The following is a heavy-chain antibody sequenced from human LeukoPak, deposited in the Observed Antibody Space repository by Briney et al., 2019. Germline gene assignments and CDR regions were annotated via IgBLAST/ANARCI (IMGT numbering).Heavy chain of an antibody. CDR1: GYTFTSYG. CDR3: ASPEGYSYGTFDY. Sequence: ASVKVSCKASGYTFTSYGISWVRQAPGQGLEWMGGIIPIFGTANYAQKFQGRVTITADKSTSTAYMELSSLRSEDTAVYYCASPEGYSYGTFDYWGQGTLVTVSS. CDR2: IIPIFGTA. J-gene: IGHJ4*02. V-gene: IGHV1-69*06. D-gene: IGHD5-18*01.